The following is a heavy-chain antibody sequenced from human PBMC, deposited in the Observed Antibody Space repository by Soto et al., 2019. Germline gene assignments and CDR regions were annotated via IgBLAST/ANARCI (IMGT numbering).Heavy chain of an antibody. Sequence: QITLKESGPSLVRPTQTLTLTCTFSGFSLSNTGVGVGWIRQPTGKALEWLALIYWDDDKRYSPSLKSTRTITKDNSKKEVLLTMTNMEPVDTATYYWVQRLLDYGLGRVRATYFEPWGKGNLVTVSS. CDR1: GFSLSNTGVG. CDR3: VQRLLDYGLGRVRATYFEP. CDR2: IYWDDDK. J-gene: IGHJ5*02. D-gene: IGHD3-10*01. V-gene: IGHV2-5*02.